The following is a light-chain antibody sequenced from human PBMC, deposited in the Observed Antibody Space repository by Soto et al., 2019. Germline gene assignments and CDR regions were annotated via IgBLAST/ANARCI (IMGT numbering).Light chain of an antibody. V-gene: IGKV3-11*01. J-gene: IGKJ1*01. Sequence: ETVLTQSPATLSLGRGEIATLSCRASQSVSSYLAWYQQKPGQAPRLLIYDASDRATGIPARFSGSGSGTDFTLTISSLEPEDFAVYYCQQRSNWPPWTFGQGTKVDIK. CDR2: DAS. CDR3: QQRSNWPPWT. CDR1: QSVSSY.